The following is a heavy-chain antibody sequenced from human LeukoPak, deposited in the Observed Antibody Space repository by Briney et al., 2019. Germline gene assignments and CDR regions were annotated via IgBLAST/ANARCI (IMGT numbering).Heavy chain of an antibody. Sequence: PGGSLRLSCAASGFTFSRFWMSWVRQAPGKGLEWVANIKQDGSEKYYVDSVKRRFTISRDNAKNSLYLQMNSLRAEDTAVFYCARDGTYTDYDPDFDIWGQGTLVTVSS. J-gene: IGHJ4*02. V-gene: IGHV3-7*04. CDR2: IKQDGSEK. CDR3: ARDGTYTDYDPDFDI. CDR1: GFTFSRFW. D-gene: IGHD5-12*01.